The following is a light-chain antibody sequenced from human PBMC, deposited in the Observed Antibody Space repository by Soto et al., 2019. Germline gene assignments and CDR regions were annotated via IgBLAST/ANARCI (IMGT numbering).Light chain of an antibody. Sequence: QAVVTQPPSASGPPGQRVTISCSGSSSNIGSNSVNWYQQLPGTAPKLLVYSTSQRPSGVPDRFSGSKSGTSASLAISALQSEDEADYFCAAWDDSLSGLYVFGTGTKLTVL. J-gene: IGLJ1*01. V-gene: IGLV1-44*01. CDR2: STS. CDR3: AAWDDSLSGLYV. CDR1: SSNIGSNS.